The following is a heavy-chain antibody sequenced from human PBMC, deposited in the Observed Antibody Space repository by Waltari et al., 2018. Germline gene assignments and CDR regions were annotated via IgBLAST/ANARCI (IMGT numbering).Heavy chain of an antibody. CDR2: IIPIFGTA. V-gene: IGHV1-69*08. Sequence: QVQLVQSGAEVKKPGSSVKVSCKASGGTLRSYAISWVRQAPGQGLGGMGRIIPIFGTANYAQKFQGRVTITADKSTSTAYMELSSLRSEDTAVYYCARDPPTYGDYAPNWFDPWGQGTLVTVSS. CDR1: GGTLRSYA. J-gene: IGHJ5*02. D-gene: IGHD4-17*01. CDR3: ARDPPTYGDYAPNWFDP.